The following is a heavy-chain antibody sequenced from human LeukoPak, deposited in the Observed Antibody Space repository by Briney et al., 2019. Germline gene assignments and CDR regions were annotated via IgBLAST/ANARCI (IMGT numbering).Heavy chain of an antibody. Sequence: ASVKVSCKASVYTFTGYYMHWVRQAPGQGLEWMGWINPNSGGTNYAQKFQGRVTMTRDTSISTAYMELSRLRSDDTAVYYCARDREGYYDILTGYYGVGAFDIWGQGTMVTVSS. CDR3: ARDREGYYDILTGYYGVGAFDI. CDR1: VYTFTGYY. CDR2: INPNSGGT. D-gene: IGHD3-9*01. V-gene: IGHV1-2*02. J-gene: IGHJ3*02.